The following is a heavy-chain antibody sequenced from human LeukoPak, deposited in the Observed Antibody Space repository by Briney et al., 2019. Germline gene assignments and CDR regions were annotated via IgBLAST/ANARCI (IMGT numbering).Heavy chain of an antibody. D-gene: IGHD2-15*01. V-gene: IGHV4-59*12. CDR2: RYYSGST. CDR1: GGSISSYY. CDR3: ASSSIVSRDAFDI. J-gene: IGHJ3*02. Sequence: SETLSLTCTGSGGSISSYYWSWIRQPPGKGLEWIGYRYYSGSTNYNPSLKSRVTISVDTSENQFSLKLTSATAADTAVYYCASSSIVSRDAFDIWGQGTMVTVSS.